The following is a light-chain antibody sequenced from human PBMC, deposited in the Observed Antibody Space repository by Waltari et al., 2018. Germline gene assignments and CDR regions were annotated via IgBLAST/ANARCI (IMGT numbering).Light chain of an antibody. CDR1: QSLVHSDGNTH. J-gene: IGKJ2*01. CDR2: RVS. V-gene: IGKV2-30*02. Sequence: DVVMTQSPLSLPVTLGQAASISCKSSQSLVHSDGNTHLNWFLQRPGQSPRRLMYRVSKRDSGVPDRFSGSGSGTDFTLKISRVEAEDVGVYYCMQGTHWPYTFGQGTKLDIK. CDR3: MQGTHWPYT.